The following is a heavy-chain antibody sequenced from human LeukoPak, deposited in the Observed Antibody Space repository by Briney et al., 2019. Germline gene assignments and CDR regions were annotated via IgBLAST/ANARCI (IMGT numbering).Heavy chain of an antibody. D-gene: IGHD6-19*01. CDR2: INHSGST. V-gene: IGHV4-34*01. J-gene: IGHJ4*02. CDR3: ARGTVADTRSLDY. CDR1: GGSFSGYY. Sequence: PSETLSLTCAVYGGSFSGYYWSWIRQPPGKGLEWIGEINHSGSTNYNPSLKSRVTISVDTSKNQFSLKLSSVTAADTAVYYCARGTVADTRSLDYWGQGTLVTVSS.